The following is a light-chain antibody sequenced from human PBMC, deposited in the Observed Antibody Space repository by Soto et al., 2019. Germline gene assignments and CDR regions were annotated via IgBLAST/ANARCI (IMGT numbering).Light chain of an antibody. CDR2: GAX. V-gene: IGKV3-20*01. J-gene: IGKJ5*01. CDR1: QRVSSNY. CDR3: QQYGSSSPRT. Sequence: IELTQSPGTLSLSPWESATFSCRASQRVSSNYLAWYTQNPGQAPRLLXXGAXKRATGIPDRFSGGGSGRDFTLTISRMEPADVAGYYCQQYGSSSPRTFGQGTRLEIK.